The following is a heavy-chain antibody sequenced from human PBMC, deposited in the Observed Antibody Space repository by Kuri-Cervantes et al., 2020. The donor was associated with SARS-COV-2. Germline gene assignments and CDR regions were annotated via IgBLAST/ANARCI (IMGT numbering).Heavy chain of an antibody. CDR1: GFSFYNYV. D-gene: IGHD3-16*01. V-gene: IGHV3-23*01. CDR3: AKAAYYDYVPDY. CDR2: ISGSGGFT. Sequence: GGSLRLSCAASGFSFYNYVMSWVRQAPGKGLVWVSGISGSGGFTYYADSVKGRFTISRDNSKNTLYLQMNSLRAEDTAVYYCAKAAYYDYVPDYWGQGTLVTVSS. J-gene: IGHJ4*02.